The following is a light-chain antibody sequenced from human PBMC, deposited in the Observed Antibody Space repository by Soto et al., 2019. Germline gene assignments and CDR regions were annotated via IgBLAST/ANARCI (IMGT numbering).Light chain of an antibody. V-gene: IGLV2-18*02. CDR3: SSYISSITSHV. CDR1: ESDFASHNS. Sequence: QSALTQPPSVSGSPGQSVTISCTGSESDFASHNSVSWYQQAPGTAPKLIIFEVNNRPSGVPDRFSESKSGTTASLTISGLRPEDEADYYCSSYISSITSHVFGTGT. CDR2: EVN. J-gene: IGLJ1*01.